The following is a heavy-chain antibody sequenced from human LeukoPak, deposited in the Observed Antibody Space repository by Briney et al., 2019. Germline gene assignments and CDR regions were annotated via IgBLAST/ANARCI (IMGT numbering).Heavy chain of an antibody. V-gene: IGHV1-46*01. J-gene: IGHJ4*02. CDR3: AREGVSGSYLGY. CDR1: GYSFTSYY. Sequence: PRASVKVSCKASGYSFTSYYIHWVRLAPGQGLEWMGVINPSGGSTRYAQKFQDRVTMTRDMSTSTVYMELSSLRSEDTAVYYRAREGVSGSYLGYWGQGTLVTVSS. D-gene: IGHD1-26*01. CDR2: INPSGGST.